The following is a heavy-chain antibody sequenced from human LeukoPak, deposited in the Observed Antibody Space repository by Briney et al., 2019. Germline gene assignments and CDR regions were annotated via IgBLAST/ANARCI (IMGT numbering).Heavy chain of an antibody. CDR3: ARGPTPEVPADAFDI. CDR2: IYTSGST. CDR1: GGSISSGSYY. D-gene: IGHD2-2*01. J-gene: IGHJ3*02. Sequence: SETLSLTCTVSGGSISSGSYYWSWIRQPAGKGLEWIGRIYTSGSTNYNPSLKSRVTISVDTSKNQFSLKLSSVTAADTAVYYCARGPTPEVPADAFDIWGQGTMVTVSS. V-gene: IGHV4-61*02.